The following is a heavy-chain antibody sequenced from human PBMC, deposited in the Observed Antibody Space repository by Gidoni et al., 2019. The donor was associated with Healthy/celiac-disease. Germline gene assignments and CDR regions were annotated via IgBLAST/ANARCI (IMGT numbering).Heavy chain of an antibody. CDR2: IKQDGSEK. D-gene: IGHD3-10*01. V-gene: IGHV3-7*04. CDR1: GFTFSRYW. J-gene: IGHJ3*02. CDR3: ARTVLLWFGEQQDAFDI. Sequence: EVQLVESGGGLVQPGGSLRLSCAASGFTFSRYWMSWVRQAPGKGLEWVANIKQDGSEKYYVDSVKGRFTISRDNAKNSLYLQMNSLRAEDTAVYYCARTVLLWFGEQQDAFDIWGQGTMVTVSS.